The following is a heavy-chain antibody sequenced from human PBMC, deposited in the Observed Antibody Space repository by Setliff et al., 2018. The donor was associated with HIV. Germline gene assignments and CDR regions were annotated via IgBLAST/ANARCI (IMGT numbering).Heavy chain of an antibody. CDR1: GFTFTNYA. D-gene: IGHD6-6*01. J-gene: IGHJ4*02. Sequence: GESLRLSCVTSGFTFTNYAMTWVRQAPGEGLEYVSAISGSGGVTYYADSVKGRFTVSRDNAKNSLYLQMSSLRAEDTAVYFCARDPASPYFDYWGQGTLVTVSS. CDR3: ARDPASPYFDY. CDR2: ISGSGGVT. V-gene: IGHV3-23*01.